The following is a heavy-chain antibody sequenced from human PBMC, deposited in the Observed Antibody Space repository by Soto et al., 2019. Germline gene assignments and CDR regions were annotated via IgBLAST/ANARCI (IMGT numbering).Heavy chain of an antibody. CDR2: INPDGSQK. J-gene: IGHJ4*02. D-gene: IGHD3-10*01. Sequence: VQLVESGGGVVQPGRSLRLSCAASGFTFNNYAMHWVRQAPGQGLEWVANINPDGSQKNYVDSVKGRFTISRDNSRNSAYLQMDSLREEETAVYYCLGSGSCGWGQGTLVTVSS. CDR1: GFTFNNYA. CDR3: LGSGSCG. V-gene: IGHV3-7*02.